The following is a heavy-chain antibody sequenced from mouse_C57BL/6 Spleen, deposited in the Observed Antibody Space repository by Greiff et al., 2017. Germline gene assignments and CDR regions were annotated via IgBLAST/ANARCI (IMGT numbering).Heavy chain of an antibody. Sequence: VQLQQSGAELARPGASVKMSCKASGYTFTSYTMHWVKQRPGQGLEWIGYINPSSGYTKYNQKFKDKATLTADKSSSTAYMQLSSLTSEDSAVYYCARSVYDGYYASYFDYWGQGTTLTVSS. CDR2: INPSSGYT. J-gene: IGHJ2*01. CDR1: GYTFTSYT. D-gene: IGHD2-3*01. CDR3: ARSVYDGYYASYFDY. V-gene: IGHV1-4*01.